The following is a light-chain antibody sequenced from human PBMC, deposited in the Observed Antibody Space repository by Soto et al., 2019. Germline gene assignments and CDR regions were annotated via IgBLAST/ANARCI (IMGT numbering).Light chain of an antibody. Sequence: QSALTQPRSVSGSPGQSVTISCTGTSSDVGGYNYVSWYQQHPGKAPKLMIYDVSKRPSGVPDRFSGSKSGNTASLTISGLQAEDEADYSCCSCAGDYMFVFGTGTKVTVL. CDR1: SSDVGGYNY. J-gene: IGLJ1*01. V-gene: IGLV2-11*01. CDR2: DVS. CDR3: CSCAGDYMFV.